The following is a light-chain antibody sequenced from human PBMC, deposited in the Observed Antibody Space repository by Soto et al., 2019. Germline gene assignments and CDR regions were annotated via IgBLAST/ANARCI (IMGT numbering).Light chain of an antibody. CDR3: SAYTARSPLV. Sequence: QSVLTQPASVSGSAGQSITISCSGTMRDVGAYNLVSWYQQHPGTAPKLIIYEVRNRPSGISSRFSGSRSGNTASLTISGLQSEDEGDYYCSAYTARSPLVFGGGTKRTV. J-gene: IGLJ3*02. CDR2: EVR. V-gene: IGLV2-14*01. CDR1: MRDVGAYNL.